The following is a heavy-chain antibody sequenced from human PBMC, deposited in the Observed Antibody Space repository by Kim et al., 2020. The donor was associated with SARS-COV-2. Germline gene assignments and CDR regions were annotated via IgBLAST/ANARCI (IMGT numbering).Heavy chain of an antibody. J-gene: IGHJ4*01. CDR2: ISYDGSNK. CDR3: ARAEGYYDSSGPFPDY. Sequence: GGSLRLSCAASGFTFSSYGMHWVRQAPGKGLEWVAVISYDGSNKYYADSVKGRFTISRDNSKNTLYLQMNSLRAEDTAVYYCARAEGYYDSSGPFPDYWG. V-gene: IGHV3-33*05. D-gene: IGHD3-22*01. CDR1: GFTFSSYG.